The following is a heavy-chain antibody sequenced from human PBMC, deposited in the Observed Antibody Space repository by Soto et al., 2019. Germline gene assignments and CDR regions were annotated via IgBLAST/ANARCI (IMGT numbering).Heavy chain of an antibody. CDR1: GGTFSRYS. J-gene: IGHJ6*02. Sequence: QVQLMQSGAEIKKPGSSVKVSCKTSGGTFSRYSISWVRQAPGQGLEWMGGIVPIFGTRNYAQKFQDRVTITTDESATTAHMELSNLRSEDTAVYYCARPYEGGYSSNHHYYYALDVWGQGTAVTVSS. CDR3: ARPYEGGYSSNHHYYYALDV. V-gene: IGHV1-69*01. D-gene: IGHD3-22*01. CDR2: IVPIFGTR.